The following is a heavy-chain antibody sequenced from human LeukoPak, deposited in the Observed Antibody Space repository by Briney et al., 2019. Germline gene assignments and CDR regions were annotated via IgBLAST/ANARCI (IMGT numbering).Heavy chain of an antibody. V-gene: IGHV3-66*01. D-gene: IGHD3-10*01. J-gene: IGHJ4*02. CDR3: ARTRVWETSGFDY. CDR2: IYSGGST. CDR1: GFTVSSNY. Sequence: GGSLRLSCAASGFTVSSNYMSWVRQAPGKGLEWVSVIYSGGSTYYADSVKGRFTISRDNSKNTLYLQMNSLRAEDTAVYYCARTRVWETSGFDYWGQGTLVTVSS.